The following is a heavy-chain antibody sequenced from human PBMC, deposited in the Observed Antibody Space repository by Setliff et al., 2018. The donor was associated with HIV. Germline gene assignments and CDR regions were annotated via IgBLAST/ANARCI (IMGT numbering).Heavy chain of an antibody. CDR3: ARSNELIAARYFDY. CDR1: GGSIISGGYY. V-gene: IGHV4-31*03. J-gene: IGHJ4*02. D-gene: IGHD6-6*01. CDR2: IYYSGTT. Sequence: SSETLSLTCSVSGGSIISGGYYWSWIRQHPGKGLEWIGYIYYSGTTYYNPSLKSRVTISLDTSMNQFSLKLTSVTASDTAVYYCARSNELIAARYFDYWGQGTLVTVSS.